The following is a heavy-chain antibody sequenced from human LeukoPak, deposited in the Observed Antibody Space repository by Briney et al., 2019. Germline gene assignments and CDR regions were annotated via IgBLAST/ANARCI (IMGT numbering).Heavy chain of an antibody. Sequence: GGSLRLSCAASGFTFSSYWMSWVRQAPGKGLEWVANIKQDGSEKYYVDSVKGRFTISRDNAKNSLYLQMNSLRAEDTAVYYCASVIWFGELSFDCWGQGTLVTVSS. D-gene: IGHD3-10*01. V-gene: IGHV3-7*01. CDR2: IKQDGSEK. CDR3: ASVIWFGELSFDC. CDR1: GFTFSSYW. J-gene: IGHJ4*02.